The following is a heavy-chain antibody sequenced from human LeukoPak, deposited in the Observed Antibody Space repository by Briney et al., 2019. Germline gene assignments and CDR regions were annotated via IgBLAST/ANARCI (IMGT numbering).Heavy chain of an antibody. J-gene: IGHJ4*02. CDR2: ISGDGGST. V-gene: IGHV3-64D*06. D-gene: IGHD3-10*01. CDR1: GFXFSSFA. Sequence: GGSLRLSCSASGFXFSSFATYWVRQAPGKGLEYVSDISGDGGSTYYADSVKGRFTISRDNSKNTLYLQMRSLRVEDTAVYYCVKDFRGIPIDYWGQGTLVTVSS. CDR3: VKDFRGIPIDY.